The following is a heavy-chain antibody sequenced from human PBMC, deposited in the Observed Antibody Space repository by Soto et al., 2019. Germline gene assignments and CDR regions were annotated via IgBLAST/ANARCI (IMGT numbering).Heavy chain of an antibody. Sequence: SETLSLTCTVSGGSISSGGYYWSWIRQHPGKGLEWIGYIYYSGGTYYNPSLKSRVTISVDTSKNQFSLKLSSVTAADTAVYYCARAPDILTKYYFDYWGQGTLVTVSS. CDR1: GGSISSGGYY. J-gene: IGHJ4*02. D-gene: IGHD3-9*01. CDR3: ARAPDILTKYYFDY. CDR2: IYYSGGT. V-gene: IGHV4-31*03.